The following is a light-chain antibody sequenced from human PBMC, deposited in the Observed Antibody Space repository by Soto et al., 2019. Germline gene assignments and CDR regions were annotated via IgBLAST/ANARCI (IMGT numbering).Light chain of an antibody. CDR2: LAT. CDR1: QDISRF. J-gene: IGKJ1*01. Sequence: DIQMTQSPSAVSASVGDRVTITCRASQDISRFLAWFQQNPGKVPKRLVYLATALQNGAPSRFSGSGSATEFNFTISSLQPEDFATYYCLQHYAYPWTFGQGTKVDIK. V-gene: IGKV1-17*03. CDR3: LQHYAYPWT.